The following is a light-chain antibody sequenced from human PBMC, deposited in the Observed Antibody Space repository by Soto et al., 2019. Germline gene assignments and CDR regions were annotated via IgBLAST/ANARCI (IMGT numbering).Light chain of an antibody. V-gene: IGKV3-15*01. CDR2: RAS. CDR3: QHYNSYPEA. CDR1: QSLGGN. Sequence: VMTQSPATLAVSPGDTATLSCRPSQSLGGNVAWYQQKPGQAPRLLICRASSRASGVPARFSASGSGTEFTLTISSLQPDDFATYYCQHYNSYPEAFGQGTKVDIK. J-gene: IGKJ1*01.